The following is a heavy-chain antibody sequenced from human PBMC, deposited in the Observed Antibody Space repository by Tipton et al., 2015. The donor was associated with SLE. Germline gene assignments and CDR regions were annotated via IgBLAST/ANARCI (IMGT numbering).Heavy chain of an antibody. D-gene: IGHD4-17*01. CDR2: IYYSGST. CDR1: GEALGSSSYY. Sequence: GEALGSSSYYWGWVRQPPGKGLEWIGTIYYSGSTYYNTSLKSRVTISADTSKNQFSLNLSSVTAADTAVYFCACAPEYGDPNYYFDYWGRGTLVTVSP. J-gene: IGHJ4*02. V-gene: IGHV4-39*01. CDR3: ACAPEYGDPNYYFDY.